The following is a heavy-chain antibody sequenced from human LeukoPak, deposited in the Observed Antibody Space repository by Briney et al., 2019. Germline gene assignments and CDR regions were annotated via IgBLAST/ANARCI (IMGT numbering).Heavy chain of an antibody. J-gene: IGHJ4*02. CDR1: GYTFTNYW. CDR2: IYSGDSDT. CDR3: YRGYCSGNNCRKSLLGIDY. D-gene: IGHD2-15*01. Sequence: LGESLKISCKGSGYTFTNYWIGWVRQMPGKGLEWMGIIYSGDSDTRYSPSFQGQVTISADKSISTVYLQWSSLKASDNAMYYCYRGYCSGNNCRKSLLGIDYWGKGTLVTVSS. V-gene: IGHV5-51*01.